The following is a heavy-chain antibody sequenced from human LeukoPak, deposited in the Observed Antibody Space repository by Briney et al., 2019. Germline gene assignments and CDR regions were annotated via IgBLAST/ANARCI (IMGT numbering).Heavy chain of an antibody. V-gene: IGHV3-73*01. CDR2: IRSKANSYAT. CDR3: TRTYGSGYDI. D-gene: IGHD3-10*01. CDR1: GFTFSGSA. Sequence: GGSLRLSCAASGFTFSGSAMHWVRQASGKGLEWVCRIRSKANSYATAYAASVKGRFTISRDDSKNTAYLPMNSLKTEDTAVYYCTRTYGSGYDISGQGTMVTVSS. J-gene: IGHJ3*02.